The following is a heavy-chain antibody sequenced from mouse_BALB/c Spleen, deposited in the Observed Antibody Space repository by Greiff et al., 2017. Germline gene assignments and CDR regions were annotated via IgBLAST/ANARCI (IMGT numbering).Heavy chain of an antibody. CDR1: GFAFSSYD. D-gene: IGHD2-4*01. CDR3: AIDYGAY. J-gene: IGHJ3*01. Sequence: EVHLVESGGGLVKPGGSLKLSCAASGFAFSSYDMSWVRQTPEKRLEWVAYISSGGGSTYYPDTVKGRFTISRDNAKNTLYLQMSSLKSEDTAMYYCAIDYGAYWGQGTLVTVSA. CDR2: ISSGGGST. V-gene: IGHV5-12-1*01.